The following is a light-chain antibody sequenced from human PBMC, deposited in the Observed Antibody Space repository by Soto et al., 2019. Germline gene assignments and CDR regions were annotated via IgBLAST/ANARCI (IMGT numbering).Light chain of an antibody. CDR3: SSYTITNTLYV. Sequence: QSVLTQPASVSGSPGQSITISCTGTTSDVGNYNLVSWYQQHPGKAPKLMIFDVSRRPSGVSDRFSASKSGNTASLTISGLQAEDEADYYCSSYTITNTLYVFGTGTKLTVL. J-gene: IGLJ1*01. CDR2: DVS. CDR1: TSDVGNYNL. V-gene: IGLV2-14*03.